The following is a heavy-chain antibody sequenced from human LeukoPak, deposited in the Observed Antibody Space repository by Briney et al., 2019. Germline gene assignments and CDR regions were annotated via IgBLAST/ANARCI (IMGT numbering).Heavy chain of an antibody. Sequence: GGSLRLSCAASGFTFSSYAMQWVRQAPGKGLEYVSAISSNGGSTYYANSVKGRFTISRDNSKNTLYLQMGSLRAEDMAVYYCARETHSVGATRTYYYYMDVWGKGTTVTVSS. V-gene: IGHV3-64*01. J-gene: IGHJ6*03. CDR1: GFTFSSYA. D-gene: IGHD1-26*01. CDR2: ISSNGGST. CDR3: ARETHSVGATRTYYYYMDV.